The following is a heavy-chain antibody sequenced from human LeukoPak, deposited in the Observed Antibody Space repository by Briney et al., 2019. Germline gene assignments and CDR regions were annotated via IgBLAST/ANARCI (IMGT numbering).Heavy chain of an antibody. D-gene: IGHD5-12*01. CDR2: IYDSGST. V-gene: IGHV4-59*01. CDR3: ARVTGYDWESFYDY. J-gene: IGHJ4*02. CDR1: GGSISSYY. Sequence: SETLSLTCTVSGGSISSYYWSWIRQPPGKGLEWIGFIYDSGSTNYNPSLKSRVTISVDTSKNQFSLKLRSVTAADTAVYYCARVTGYDWESFYDYWGQGILVTVSS.